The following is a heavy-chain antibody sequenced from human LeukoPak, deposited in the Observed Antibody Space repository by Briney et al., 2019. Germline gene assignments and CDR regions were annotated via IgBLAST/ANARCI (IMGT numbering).Heavy chain of an antibody. CDR3: ARELGGTKTGGFDI. Sequence: GGSLRLSCAASGFRFSYHDMHWVRQAPGKGLEFVSSIGAAGAHTFYADSVKGRFTISRDNFQGTMYLQMDGLRPEDSAVYYCARELGGTKTGGFDIWAKGQWSPSLQ. CDR2: IGAAGAHT. D-gene: IGHD1-14*01. V-gene: IGHV3-64*02. CDR1: GFRFSYHD. J-gene: IGHJ3*02.